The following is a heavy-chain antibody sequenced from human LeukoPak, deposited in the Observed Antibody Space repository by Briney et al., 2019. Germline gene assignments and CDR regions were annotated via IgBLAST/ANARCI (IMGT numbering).Heavy chain of an antibody. CDR1: GGSFSGYY. D-gene: IGHD4-17*01. Sequence: SETLSLTCAVYGGSFSGYYWSWIRQPPGKGLEWIGEINHSGSTNYNPSLKSRVTISVDTSKNQFSLKLSSVTAADTAVYYCASQTTVTTNSSWFDPWGQGTLVTVSS. CDR2: INHSGST. J-gene: IGHJ5*02. V-gene: IGHV4-34*01. CDR3: ASQTTVTTNSSWFDP.